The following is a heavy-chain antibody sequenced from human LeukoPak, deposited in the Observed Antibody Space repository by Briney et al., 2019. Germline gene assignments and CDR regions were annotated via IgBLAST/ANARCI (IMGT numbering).Heavy chain of an antibody. J-gene: IGHJ4*02. V-gene: IGHV3-23*01. Sequence: PGGSLRLSCVVSGFTFSSHAMTWVRQAPGKGLEWVSAIDIGGDITFYADSVQGRFIISRDNSKNTVYLQMNSLRVEDTAVYYCANEEVPNDYWGQGTRVTVSS. CDR3: ANEEVPNDY. CDR2: IDIGGDIT. CDR1: GFTFSSHA. D-gene: IGHD4/OR15-4a*01.